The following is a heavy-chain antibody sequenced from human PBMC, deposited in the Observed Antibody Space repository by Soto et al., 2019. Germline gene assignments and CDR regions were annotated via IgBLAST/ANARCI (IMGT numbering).Heavy chain of an antibody. Sequence: PSETLSLTCTVSGGSISSYYWSWIRQPPGKGLEWIGYIYYSGSTNYNPSLKSRVTISVDTSKNQFSLKLSSVTAADTAVYYCARVNYYDFYFDYWGQGTLVTVSS. CDR2: IYYSGST. D-gene: IGHD3-22*01. V-gene: IGHV4-59*01. CDR3: ARVNYYDFYFDY. CDR1: GGSISSYY. J-gene: IGHJ4*02.